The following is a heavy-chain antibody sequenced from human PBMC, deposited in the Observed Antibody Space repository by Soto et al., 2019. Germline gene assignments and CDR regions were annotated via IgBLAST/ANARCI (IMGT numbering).Heavy chain of an antibody. V-gene: IGHV1-69*01. CDR1: GGTFSNYA. J-gene: IGHJ4*02. CDR3: ARPVEMATISRSYLFY. CDR2: IIPIFGTA. D-gene: IGHD5-12*01. Sequence: QVQLVQSGAEVKKPGSSVKVSCKASGGTFSNYAINWVRQAPGQGLEWMGGIIPIFGTANYAQKFQGRVTITADEATSTAYLDLSSLRSEDTAVYYCARPVEMATISRSYLFYWVQGTLVTVSS.